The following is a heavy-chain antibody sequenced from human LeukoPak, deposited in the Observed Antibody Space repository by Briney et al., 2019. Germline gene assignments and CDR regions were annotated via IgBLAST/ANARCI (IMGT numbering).Heavy chain of an antibody. CDR3: ARDTVAGLYNWFDP. V-gene: IGHV4-4*07. D-gene: IGHD6-19*01. CDR1: GGSISSYY. CDR2: ISTSGST. J-gene: IGHJ5*02. Sequence: PSETLSLTCTVSGGSISSYYWSWIRQPAGKGLESIGHISTSGSTNYNPSLKSRVTMSVDTSKNQFSLKLSSVTAADTAVYYCARDTVAGLYNWFDPWGQGTLVTVSS.